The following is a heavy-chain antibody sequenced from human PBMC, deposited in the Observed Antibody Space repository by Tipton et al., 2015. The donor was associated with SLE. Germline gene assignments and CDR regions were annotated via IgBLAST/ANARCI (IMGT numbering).Heavy chain of an antibody. CDR1: RFTFSNNW. CDR2: IREDGSEK. Sequence: QLVQSGGALVQPGGSLRLSCTTSRFTFSNNWMAWVRQAPGKGLEWVAHIREDGSEKFHVDSVSGRFAISRDNAKNSLYLHMNSLRAEDTAVYYCVREDQGRFYVNGAFDVWGQGAVVTVSS. J-gene: IGHJ3*01. CDR3: VREDQGRFYVNGAFDV. V-gene: IGHV3-7*01. D-gene: IGHD2-8*01.